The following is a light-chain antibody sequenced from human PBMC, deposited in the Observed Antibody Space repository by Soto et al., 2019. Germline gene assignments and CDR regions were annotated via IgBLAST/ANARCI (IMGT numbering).Light chain of an antibody. Sequence: QSVLTQPPSASGTPGQTVTISCSGSSSNIESNYVYWYQQLPGTAPKLLIYGNNQRPSGVPDRFSVSKSGTSASLAISGLRFEDEADYYCAGWDDSLSGPVIGGGTKLTVL. CDR3: AGWDDSLSGPV. V-gene: IGLV1-47*01. CDR1: SSNIESNY. CDR2: GNN. J-gene: IGLJ2*01.